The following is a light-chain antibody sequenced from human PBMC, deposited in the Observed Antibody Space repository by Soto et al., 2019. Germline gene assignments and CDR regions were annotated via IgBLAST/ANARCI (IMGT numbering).Light chain of an antibody. CDR1: QSLLHITGETF. V-gene: IGKV2D-29*02. Sequence: DVAMTQTPLSLSVAPGQPASISCKSSQSLLHITGETFLFWYLQKPGQSPQLLIYEVSTRVSGVPDRFSGSGSGTDFTLEISRVETDDVGIYYCMQSTQLPPTLGQGTRVQSK. CDR3: MQSTQLPPT. CDR2: EVS. J-gene: IGKJ5*01.